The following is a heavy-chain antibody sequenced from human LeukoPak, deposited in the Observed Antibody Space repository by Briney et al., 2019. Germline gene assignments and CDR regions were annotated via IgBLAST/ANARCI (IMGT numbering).Heavy chain of an antibody. CDR2: INHSGST. Sequence: SETLSLTCAVYGGSFSGYYWSWIRQPPGKGLEWIGEINHSGSTNYNPSLKSRVTISVDTSKNQFSLKLSSVTAADTAVYYCARGRWELKRRAFDIWGQGTMVTVSS. CDR3: ARGRWELKRRAFDI. V-gene: IGHV4-34*01. D-gene: IGHD1-26*01. CDR1: GGSFSGYY. J-gene: IGHJ3*02.